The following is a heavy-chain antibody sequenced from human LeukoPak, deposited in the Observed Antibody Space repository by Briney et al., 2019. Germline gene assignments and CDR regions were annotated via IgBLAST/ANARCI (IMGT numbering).Heavy chain of an antibody. Sequence: SETLSLTCTVSGGSISSYYWSWIRQPPGKGLEWIGYIYYSGSTNYNLSLKNRVTMSIDTSKNQFSLKLSSVTAADTAVYYCARDQNSGDTSGYYGEFDYWGQGTLVTVSS. J-gene: IGHJ4*02. CDR3: ARDQNSGDTSGYYGEFDY. D-gene: IGHD3-22*01. V-gene: IGHV4-59*01. CDR1: GGSISSYY. CDR2: IYYSGST.